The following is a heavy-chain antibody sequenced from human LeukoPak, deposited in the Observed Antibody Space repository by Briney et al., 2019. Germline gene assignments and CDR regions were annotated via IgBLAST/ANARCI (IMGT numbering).Heavy chain of an antibody. Sequence: QAGGSLRLSCAASGFTFRSYEMNWVRQAPGKGLEWIAYLSSSGSAFSYADSVKGRFTIARDNAKNSVYLEMNSLRADDTAVYYCARSARLMKGVVEVTALDDWGQGTLVTVSS. CDR3: ARSARLMKGVVEVTALDD. J-gene: IGHJ4*02. CDR1: GFTFRSYE. D-gene: IGHD3-3*01. CDR2: LSSSGSAF. V-gene: IGHV3-48*03.